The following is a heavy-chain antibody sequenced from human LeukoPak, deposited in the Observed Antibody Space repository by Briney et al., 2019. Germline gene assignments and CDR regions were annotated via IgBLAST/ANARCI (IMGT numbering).Heavy chain of an antibody. V-gene: IGHV3-21*04. CDR3: AKDLTLSGWLNY. CDR1: GFTFSSYS. D-gene: IGHD6-19*01. Sequence: GGSLRLSCAASGFTFSSYSMNWVRQAPGKGLEWVSSISSSSSYIYYADSVKGRFTISRDNSKNTLYLQMNSLRAEDTAVYYCAKDLTLSGWLNYWGQGTLVTVSS. CDR2: ISSSSSYI. J-gene: IGHJ4*02.